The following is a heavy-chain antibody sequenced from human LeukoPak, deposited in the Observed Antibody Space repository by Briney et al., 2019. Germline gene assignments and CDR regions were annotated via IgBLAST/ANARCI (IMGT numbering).Heavy chain of an antibody. CDR1: GYTFTGYY. CDR2: INPSSGGT. D-gene: IGHD7-27*01. J-gene: IGHJ4*02. CDR3: ARAKNWDAFDY. V-gene: IGHV1-2*06. Sequence: GASVKVSCKASGYTFTGYYMHWVRQAPGQGLEWMGRINPSSGGTNYAQKFQGRVTMTRDTSISTAYMVLSRLTSDDTAVYYCARAKNWDAFDYWGQGTLVTVSS.